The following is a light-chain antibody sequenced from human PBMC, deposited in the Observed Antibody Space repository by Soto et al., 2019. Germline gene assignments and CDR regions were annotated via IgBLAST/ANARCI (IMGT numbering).Light chain of an antibody. CDR3: QQYEASPRT. CDR2: GAA. Sequence: IVLTQSPGTLSLSPLDRTTLSCGSSQSGSSNFLDRYQQKPGQAPGLLICGAASRATGIASRCSGGGSGTDFPLTISILEPEDFAVYYCQQYEASPRTFGQGTKVDIK. J-gene: IGKJ1*01. V-gene: IGKV3-20*01. CDR1: QSGSSNF.